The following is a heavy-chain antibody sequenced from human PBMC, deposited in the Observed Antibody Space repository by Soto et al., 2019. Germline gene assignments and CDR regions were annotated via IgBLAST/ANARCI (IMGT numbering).Heavy chain of an antibody. CDR2: ISSNGGST. CDR1: GFTFSSYA. V-gene: IGHV3-64*01. D-gene: IGHD3-10*01. CDR3: ARDRVVRGVIRAFDI. J-gene: IGHJ3*02. Sequence: GGSLRLSCAASGFTFSSYAMHWVRKAQGKGLEYVSAISSNGGSTYYANSVKGRFTISRDNSKNTLYLQMGSLRAEDMAVYYCARDRVVRGVIRAFDIWGQGTMVTVSS.